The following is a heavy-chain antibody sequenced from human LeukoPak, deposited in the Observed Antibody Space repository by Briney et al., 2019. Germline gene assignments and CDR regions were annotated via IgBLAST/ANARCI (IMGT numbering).Heavy chain of an antibody. D-gene: IGHD3-3*01. V-gene: IGHV4-59*01. CDR3: ARENYDFWSGYLFD. J-gene: IGHJ4*02. Sequence: SETLSLTCTVSGGSISSYYWSWIRQPPGRGLEWIGYIYYSGSTNYNPSLKSRVTISVDTSKNQFSLKLSSVTAADTAVYYCARENYDFWSGYLFDWGEGTLVTVSS. CDR1: GGSISSYY. CDR2: IYYSGST.